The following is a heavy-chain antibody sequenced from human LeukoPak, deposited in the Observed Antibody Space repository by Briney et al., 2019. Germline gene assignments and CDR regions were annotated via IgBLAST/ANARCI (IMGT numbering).Heavy chain of an antibody. D-gene: IGHD3-10*01. V-gene: IGHV1-2*02. CDR3: ARDLGYYYGSGSYYYYYYMDV. J-gene: IGHJ6*03. CDR2: INPNSGGT. Sequence: ASVKVSCKASGYTFTGYYMHWVRQAPGQGLVWMGWINPNSGGTNYAQKFQGRVTMTRDTSISTAYMELSRLRSDDTAVYYCARDLGYYYGSGSYYYYYYMDVWGKGTTVTISS. CDR1: GYTFTGYY.